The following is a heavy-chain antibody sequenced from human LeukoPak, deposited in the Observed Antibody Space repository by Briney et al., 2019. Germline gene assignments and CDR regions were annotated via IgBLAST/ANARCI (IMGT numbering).Heavy chain of an antibody. CDR1: GGSISRSSCY. CDR3: ARHGGSIAAAPVDY. J-gene: IGHJ4*02. Sequence: SETLSLTCTVSGGSISRSSCYWGWIRQPPGKGLEWIGSIYYSGSTYYNPSLKSRVTMSVDTSKNQFSLKVSSVTAADTAVYYCARHGGSIAAAPVDYWGQGTLVTVSS. CDR2: IYYSGST. D-gene: IGHD6-13*01. V-gene: IGHV4-39*01.